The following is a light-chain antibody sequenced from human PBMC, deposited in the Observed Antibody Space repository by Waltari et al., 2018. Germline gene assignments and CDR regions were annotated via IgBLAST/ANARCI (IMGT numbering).Light chain of an antibody. J-gene: IGKJ3*01. CDR3: MQNTHWPFT. Sequence: DVVMTQSPLSLPVTLGQPAPISCRSSQSLVPSDGNAYLTWFQQRPGLSPRRLIYKVSNRDSGVPDRFSGSGSGTDFTLKISRVEAEDVGVYYCMQNTHWPFTFGPGTQVDFK. CDR1: QSLVPSDGNAY. CDR2: KVS. V-gene: IGKV2-30*02.